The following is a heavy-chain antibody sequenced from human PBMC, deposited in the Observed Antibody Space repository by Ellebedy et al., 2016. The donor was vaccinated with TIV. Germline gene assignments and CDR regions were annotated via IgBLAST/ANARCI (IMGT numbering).Heavy chain of an antibody. CDR2: ISHDGSKT. D-gene: IGHD3-22*01. Sequence: GGSLRLXXAASGFTFSSYVIHWVRQAPGKGLEWVAVISHDGSKTYYTDSVKGRFTISRDDSKNTLYLQMNSLRVEDTAVYYCASEYYYDRSASPSFYFDYWGQGTLVTVSS. J-gene: IGHJ4*02. CDR3: ASEYYYDRSASPSFYFDY. CDR1: GFTFSSYV. V-gene: IGHV3-30-3*01.